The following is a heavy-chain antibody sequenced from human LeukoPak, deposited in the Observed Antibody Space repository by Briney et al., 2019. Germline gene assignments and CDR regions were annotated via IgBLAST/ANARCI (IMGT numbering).Heavy chain of an antibody. V-gene: IGHV3-7*01. Sequence: PGGSLRLSCAASGFTFSTYWMTWVRQAPGTGLDWLATIKQDGSGTYYVDSVKGRFPISRDNAKNSLYLQINSLRAEDTAVYDCVRDVGYGDYWGQGTLVTVSS. J-gene: IGHJ4*02. CDR1: GFTFSTYW. D-gene: IGHD5-18*01. CDR3: VRDVGYGDY. CDR2: IKQDGSGT.